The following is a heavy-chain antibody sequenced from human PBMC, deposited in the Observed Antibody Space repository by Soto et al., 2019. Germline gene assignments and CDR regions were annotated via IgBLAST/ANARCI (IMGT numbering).Heavy chain of an antibody. Sequence: GSLRLSCAGSGXAFSSYWMHWVRWDPGRGLEVGAVISYDGSNKYYADSVKGRFTISRAHSKNQLYLHMNSLRAAHTAVYYCANDLRAQTWGVLEWLGAGYYYYYGMHVWGQGTTLTVS. CDR2: ISYDGSNK. V-gene: IGHV3-30*18. CDR1: GXAFSSYW. D-gene: IGHD3-3*01. CDR3: ANDLRAQTWGVLEWLGAGYYYYYGMHV. J-gene: IGHJ6*02.